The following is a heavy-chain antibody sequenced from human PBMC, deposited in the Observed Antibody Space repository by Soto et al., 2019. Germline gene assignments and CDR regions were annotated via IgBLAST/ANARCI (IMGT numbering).Heavy chain of an antibody. CDR2: IIPIFGTA. CDR1: RVAFESYS. CDR3: TRGWYDLSSQAEDGIRVLCTVSAFMLNRSSDL. J-gene: IGHJ2*01. D-gene: IGHD3-3*01. V-gene: IGHV1-69*13. Sequence: SVEVCCKACRVAFESYSMSSAQQAQRQGLEWMGGIIPIFGTANYAQKFQGRVTITADESTSTAYMELTRLRSDDTAVYYCTRGWYDLSSQAEDGIRVLCTVSAFMLNRSSDL.